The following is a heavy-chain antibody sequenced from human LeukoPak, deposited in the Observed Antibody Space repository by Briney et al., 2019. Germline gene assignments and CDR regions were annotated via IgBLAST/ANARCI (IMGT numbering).Heavy chain of an antibody. CDR1: GFTFSSYG. Sequence: GGSLRLSCAASGFTFSSYGMNWVRQAPGEGLEWVSGIGVGGTTYYADSVKGRFTISRDTSKNTLYLQMNSLRVEETPVYYCAKTQGYNDCWGQGTLVTVSS. D-gene: IGHD3-10*01. V-gene: IGHV3-23*01. CDR3: AKTQGYNDC. J-gene: IGHJ4*02. CDR2: IGVGGTT.